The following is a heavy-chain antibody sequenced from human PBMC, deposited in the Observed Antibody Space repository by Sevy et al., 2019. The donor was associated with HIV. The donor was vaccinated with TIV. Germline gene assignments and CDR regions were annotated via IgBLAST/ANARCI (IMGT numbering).Heavy chain of an antibody. J-gene: IGHJ4*02. Sequence: GSLRLSCEASGFTLSSYTMNWVRQSPEKGLEWVATFDRTDITHYADSVKGRFIISRDTAKNSQFLQMNSLRDDDTAMYFCVRDERAIASHFDYWGRGTLVTVSS. CDR2: FDRTDIT. V-gene: IGHV3-48*02. D-gene: IGHD2-21*01. CDR3: VRDERAIASHFDY. CDR1: GFTLSSYT.